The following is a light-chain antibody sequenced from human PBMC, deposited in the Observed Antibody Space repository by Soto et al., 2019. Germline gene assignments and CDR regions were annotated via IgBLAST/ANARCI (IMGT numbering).Light chain of an antibody. CDR3: SSYAGSNNLV. J-gene: IGLJ2*01. Sequence: QSALTQPPSASGSPGQSVTISCTGTSSDVCGYHYVSWYQQHPGKAPKLMIYEVTKRPSGVPDRFSGSKSGNTASLTVSGLQAEDEADYYCSSYAGSNNLVFGGGTKLTVL. CDR1: SSDVCGYHY. CDR2: EVT. V-gene: IGLV2-8*01.